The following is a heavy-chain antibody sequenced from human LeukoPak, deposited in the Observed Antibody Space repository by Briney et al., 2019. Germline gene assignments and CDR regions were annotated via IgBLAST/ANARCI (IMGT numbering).Heavy chain of an antibody. D-gene: IGHD3-3*01. J-gene: IGHJ4*02. Sequence: PSETLSLTCTVSGGSMRNSLYYWGWIRQPPGMGLEWIGSIFHTGYTYSNPSLKSRITISVDTSKNQFSLRLTSVTAADTAVYFCARTMSDYDFWSASHWGQGALVTVSS. V-gene: IGHV4-39*01. CDR1: GGSMRNSLYY. CDR2: IFHTGYT. CDR3: ARTMSDYDFWSASH.